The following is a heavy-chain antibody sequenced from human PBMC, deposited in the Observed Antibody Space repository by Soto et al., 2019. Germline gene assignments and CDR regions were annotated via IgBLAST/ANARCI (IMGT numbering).Heavy chain of an antibody. CDR2: VATGGGHT. CDR3: ARRTSFLGAFDY. D-gene: IGHD3-16*02. J-gene: IGHJ4*02. Sequence: GGSLRLSCVASGFSFDKYAMAWVRQAPGKGLEWVSHVATGGGHTYYAESVKGRFTISRDNSKNTLFLQINTLRADDTAIYFCARRTSFLGAFDYWGQGVLVTVSS. CDR1: GFSFDKYA. V-gene: IGHV3-23*01.